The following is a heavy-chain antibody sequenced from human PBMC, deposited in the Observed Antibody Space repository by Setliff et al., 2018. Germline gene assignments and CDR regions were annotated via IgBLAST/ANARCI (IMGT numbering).Heavy chain of an antibody. J-gene: IGHJ3*02. V-gene: IGHV5-51*01. CDR2: IYPGDSDT. Sequence: PGESLTISCKGSGYRFSSHWIGWVRQMPGKGLEWMGIIYPGDSDTRYGPSFQGQVTISADKSISTAYLQWSSLKASDTAMYYCASSSGSSSNDAFDIWGQGTTGT. CDR1: GYRFSSHW. CDR3: ASSSGSSSNDAFDI. D-gene: IGHD1-26*01.